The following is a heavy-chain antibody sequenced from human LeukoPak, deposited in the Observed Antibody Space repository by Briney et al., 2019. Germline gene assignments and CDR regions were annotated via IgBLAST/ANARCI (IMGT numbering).Heavy chain of an antibody. CDR2: MNPNSGNT. J-gene: IGHJ3*02. V-gene: IGHV1-8*02. D-gene: IGHD6-13*01. Sequence: ASVKVSCTASGGTFSSYAISWVRQATGQGLEWMGWMNPNSGNTGYAQKFQGRVTMTRNTSISTAYMELSSLRSEDTAVYYCARGPEPYSSDAFDIWGQGTMVTVSS. CDR1: GGTFSSYA. CDR3: ARGPEPYSSDAFDI.